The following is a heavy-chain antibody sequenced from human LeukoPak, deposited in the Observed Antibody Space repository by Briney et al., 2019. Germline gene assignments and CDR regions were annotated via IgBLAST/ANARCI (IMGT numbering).Heavy chain of an antibody. J-gene: IGHJ4*02. D-gene: IGHD3-22*01. CDR1: GGSFSGYY. Sequence: SETLSLTCAVYGGSFSGYYWSWIRQPPGKGLEWIGEINHSGSTNHNPSLKSRVTISVDTSKNQFSLKLSSVTAADTAVYYCARGSDSSGYGADFDYWGQGTLVTVSS. CDR2: INHSGST. CDR3: ARGSDSSGYGADFDY. V-gene: IGHV4-34*01.